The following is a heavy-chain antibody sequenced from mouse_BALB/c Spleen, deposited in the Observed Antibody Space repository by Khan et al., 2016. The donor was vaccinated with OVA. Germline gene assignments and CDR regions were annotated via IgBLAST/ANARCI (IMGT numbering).Heavy chain of an antibody. Sequence: VQLQQSGTVLARPGASVKMSCKASGYTFTRSWMHWVKQRPGQGLEWIGAIYPGNSDTNYNEKFKGKAKLTVVTSTSTAYMGLSSLTNEDSAVYYCTRRNVDGAWFAYWGQGTLVTVAA. CDR1: GYTFTRSW. D-gene: IGHD1-2*01. J-gene: IGHJ3*01. CDR3: TRRNVDGAWFAY. CDR2: IYPGNSDT. V-gene: IGHV1-5*01.